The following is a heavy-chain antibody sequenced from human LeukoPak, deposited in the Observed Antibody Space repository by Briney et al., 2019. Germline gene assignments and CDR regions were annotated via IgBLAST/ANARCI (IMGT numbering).Heavy chain of an antibody. Sequence: PSETLSLTCAVYGGSFSGYSWSWIRQPPGKGLEWIGEINHSGSTNYNPSLKSRVTISVDTSKNQFSLKLSSVTAADTAVYYCASRGGYSSSTRPNYYYGVGVWGQGTTVTVSS. D-gene: IGHD6-13*01. CDR2: INHSGST. J-gene: IGHJ6*02. CDR3: ASRGGYSSSTRPNYYYGVGV. V-gene: IGHV4-34*01. CDR1: GGSFSGYS.